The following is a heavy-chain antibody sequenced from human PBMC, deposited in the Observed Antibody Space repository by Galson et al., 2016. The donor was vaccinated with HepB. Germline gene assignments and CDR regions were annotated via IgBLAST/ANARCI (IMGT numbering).Heavy chain of an antibody. J-gene: IGHJ5*02. Sequence: DSVKGRFTISRDNAKNSLYLQMNSLKAEDTAVYYCARDRIAVAGFENWLDPWGQGTLVTVSS. D-gene: IGHD6-13*01. CDR3: ARDRIAVAGFENWLDP. V-gene: IGHV3-7*01.